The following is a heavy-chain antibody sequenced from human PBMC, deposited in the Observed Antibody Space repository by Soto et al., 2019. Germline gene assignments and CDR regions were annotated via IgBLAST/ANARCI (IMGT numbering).Heavy chain of an antibody. D-gene: IGHD3-16*02. V-gene: IGHV1-69*02. Sequence: ASVKVSCKASGGTFSSYTISWVRQAPGQGLEWMGRIIPILGIANYAQKFQGRVTITADKSTSTAYMELSSLRSEDTAVYYCARGRGSYRQKYYFDYWGQGTLVTVSS. J-gene: IGHJ4*02. CDR1: GGTFSSYT. CDR3: ARGRGSYRQKYYFDY. CDR2: IIPILGIA.